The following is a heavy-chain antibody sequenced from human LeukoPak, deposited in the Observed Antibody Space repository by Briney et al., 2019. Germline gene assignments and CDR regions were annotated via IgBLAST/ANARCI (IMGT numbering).Heavy chain of an antibody. Sequence: PGGSLRLSCAASGFTFSSYEMNWVRQAPGKGLEWISYITSSGNTIYHADSVKGRFTISRDNAKSSLYLQMNSLRAEDTAVYYCAKRPSDYGDYVSYFDYWGQGTLVTVSS. CDR2: ITSSGNTI. CDR1: GFTFSSYE. CDR3: AKRPSDYGDYVSYFDY. D-gene: IGHD4-17*01. J-gene: IGHJ4*02. V-gene: IGHV3-48*03.